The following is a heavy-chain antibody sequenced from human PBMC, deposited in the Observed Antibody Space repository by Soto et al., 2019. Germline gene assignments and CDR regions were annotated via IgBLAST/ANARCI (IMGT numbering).Heavy chain of an antibody. J-gene: IGHJ4*02. V-gene: IGHV3-30-3*01. CDR1: GFTFSSYA. CDR2: ISYDGSNK. D-gene: IGHD6-6*01. CDR3: ARDISSSYDY. Sequence: GGSLRLSCAASGFTFSSYAMYWARQAPGKGLEWAAVISYDGSNKYYADSVKGRFTISRDNSKNTLYLQMNSLRAEDTAVYYCARDISSSYDYWGQGTLVNVSS.